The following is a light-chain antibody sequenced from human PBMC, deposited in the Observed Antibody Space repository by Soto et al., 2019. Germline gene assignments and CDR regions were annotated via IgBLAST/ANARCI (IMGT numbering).Light chain of an antibody. CDR1: RSNIGSNH. J-gene: IGLJ2*01. Sequence: QAVVTQPPSVSATPGQRVTIACSGGRSNIGSNHVYWYQHLPGTAPKLVIFRNDQRPSGVPDRFSGSKSGTSASLAISGLRSDDEAEYYCATWDDSLRAVYFGGGTKVTVL. CDR3: ATWDDSLRAVY. CDR2: RND. V-gene: IGLV1-47*01.